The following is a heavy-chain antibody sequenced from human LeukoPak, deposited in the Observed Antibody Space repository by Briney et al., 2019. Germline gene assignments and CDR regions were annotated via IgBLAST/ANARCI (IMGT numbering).Heavy chain of an antibody. V-gene: IGHV1-8*01. D-gene: IGHD2-15*01. CDR2: MNPNSGNT. J-gene: IGHJ4*02. Sequence: GASVKVSCKASGYTFTSYDINWVRQATGQGLEWMGWMNPNSGNTGYAQKFQGRVTMTRNTSISTANMELSSLRSEDTAVYYCARVGENCSGGSCYSYPFDYWGQGTLVTVSS. CDR3: ARVGENCSGGSCYSYPFDY. CDR1: GYTFTSYD.